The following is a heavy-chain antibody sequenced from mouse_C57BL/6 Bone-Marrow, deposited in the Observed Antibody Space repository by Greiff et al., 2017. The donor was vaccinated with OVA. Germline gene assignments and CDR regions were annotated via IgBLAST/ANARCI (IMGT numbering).Heavy chain of an antibody. CDR3: ARSTTVGADAMDY. CDR2: IDPSDSET. D-gene: IGHD1-1*01. V-gene: IGHV1-52*01. J-gene: IGHJ4*01. Sequence: QVQLQQPGAELVRPGSSVKLSCKASGYTFTSYWMHWVKQRPIQGLEWIGNIDPSDSETHYNQKFKDKATLTVDKSSSTAYMQLSSLTSEDSAVYYCARSTTVGADAMDYWGQGTSVTVSS. CDR1: GYTFTSYW.